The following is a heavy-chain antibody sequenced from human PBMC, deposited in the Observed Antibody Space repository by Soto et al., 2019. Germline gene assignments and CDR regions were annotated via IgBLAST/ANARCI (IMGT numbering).Heavy chain of an antibody. D-gene: IGHD4-4*01. J-gene: IGHJ4*02. CDR3: ASHMTTGEVDY. CDR1: GGSISSSSYY. Sequence: SETLSLTCTVSGGSISSSSYYWGWILQPPGKGLEWIGSIYYIGITYYNPSIKSRVTISVDTSKKQFSLKLSSVTAADTAAYYCASHMTTGEVDYWGQGTLVTVSS. CDR2: IYYIGIT. V-gene: IGHV4-39*01.